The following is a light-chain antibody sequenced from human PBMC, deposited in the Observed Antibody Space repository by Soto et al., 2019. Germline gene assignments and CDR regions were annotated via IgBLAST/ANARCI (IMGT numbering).Light chain of an antibody. CDR1: SSDVGAYNS. CDR3: CSSAPKSTYV. Sequence: QSALAQPASVSGSPGQSITISCTGTSSDVGAYNSVSWYQQHPHKAPQVIIYKGTQRPSGVSNRFSGSTSGNAASLTISGLQADDEADYFCCSSAPKSTYVFGNGTKLTVL. V-gene: IGLV2-23*01. J-gene: IGLJ1*01. CDR2: KGT.